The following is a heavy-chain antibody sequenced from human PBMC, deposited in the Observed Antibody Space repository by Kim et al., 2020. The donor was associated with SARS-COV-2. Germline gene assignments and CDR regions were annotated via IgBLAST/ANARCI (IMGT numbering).Heavy chain of an antibody. CDR1: GFTFSSYA. V-gene: IGHV3-23*01. CDR2: ISASGAGT. CDR3: AKALYSGYGYYFDY. D-gene: IGHD5-12*01. Sequence: GGSLRLSCAASGFTFSSYAMSWVRQAPGKGLVWVSVISASGAGTYYADSVKGRFTLSRDNSKNTLYLQMNSLRAEDTAVYYCAKALYSGYGYYFDYWGQG. J-gene: IGHJ4*02.